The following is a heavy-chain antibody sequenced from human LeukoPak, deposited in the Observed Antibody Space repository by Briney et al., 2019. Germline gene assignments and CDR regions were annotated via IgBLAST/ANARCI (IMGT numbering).Heavy chain of an antibody. V-gene: IGHV3-23*01. D-gene: IGHD2-15*01. CDR3: AKDRDRFSGGSCQGY. CDR1: GFTFSSYA. Sequence: GGSLRLSCAASGFTFSSYAMSWVRQAPGKGLEWVSGIYSGGSTYYADSVKGRFTISRDNSKNTLYLQMNSLRAEDTAVYYCAKDRDRFSGGSCQGYWGQGTLVTVSS. CDR2: IYSGGST. J-gene: IGHJ4*02.